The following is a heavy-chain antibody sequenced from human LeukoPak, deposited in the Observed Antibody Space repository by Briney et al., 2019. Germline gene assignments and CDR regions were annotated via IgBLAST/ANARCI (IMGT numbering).Heavy chain of an antibody. CDR3: AHRRLKTDPGVSYFDY. V-gene: IGHV2-5*01. J-gene: IGHJ4*02. D-gene: IGHD7-27*01. Sequence: ESGPTLVKPTQTLTLTCTFSGFSLSTSGVGVGWIRQPPGKALEWLALIYWNDDKRYSPSLKSRLTITKDTSKNQVVLTMTNMDPVDTATYYCAHRRLKTDPGVSYFDYWGQGTLVTVSS. CDR2: IYWNDDK. CDR1: GFSLSTSGVG.